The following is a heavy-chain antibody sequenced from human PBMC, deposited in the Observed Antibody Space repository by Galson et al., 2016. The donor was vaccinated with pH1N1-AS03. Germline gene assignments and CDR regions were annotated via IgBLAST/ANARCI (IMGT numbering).Heavy chain of an antibody. CDR1: GFTFSNYA. D-gene: IGHD3-10*02. CDR2: LYSGGST. J-gene: IGHJ4*02. V-gene: IGHV3-66*02. Sequence: SLRLSCAASGFTFSNYAMNWVRQAPGKGLEWVSVLYSGGSTYYANSVKGRFTISRDNSKNTLYLQMNSLRGEDTALYYCARYVRYYDYWGQGTLVTVSS. CDR3: ARYVRYYDY.